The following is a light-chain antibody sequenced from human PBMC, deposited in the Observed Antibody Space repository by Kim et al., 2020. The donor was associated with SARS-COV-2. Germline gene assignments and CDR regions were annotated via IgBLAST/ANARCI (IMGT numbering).Light chain of an antibody. CDR3: QQYYSLPLT. Sequence: ATINCKSSQSVLYSSSNKNYLAWYQQKPGQPPKLLIYLASTRESGVPDRFSGSGSGTDFTLTISSLQAEDVAVYYCQQYYSLPLTFGGGTKVDIK. V-gene: IGKV4-1*01. CDR2: LAS. J-gene: IGKJ4*01. CDR1: QSVLYSSSNKNY.